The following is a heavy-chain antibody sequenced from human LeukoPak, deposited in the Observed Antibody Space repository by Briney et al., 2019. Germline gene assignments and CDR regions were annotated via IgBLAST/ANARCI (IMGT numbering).Heavy chain of an antibody. J-gene: IGHJ5*02. CDR3: ARGLGEVDFWSDLYLNWFDP. CDR1: GYTFTSYD. Sequence: ASVKVSCKASGYTFTSYDINWVRQATGQGLEWMGWMNPNSGNTGYAQKFQGRVTMTRDTAISTAYMELSSLRSEDTAVYYCARGLGEVDFWSDLYLNWFDPWGQGTLVTVSS. V-gene: IGHV1-8*01. D-gene: IGHD3-3*01. CDR2: MNPNSGNT.